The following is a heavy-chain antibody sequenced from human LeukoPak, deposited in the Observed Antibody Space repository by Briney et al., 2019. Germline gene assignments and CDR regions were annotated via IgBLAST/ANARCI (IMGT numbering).Heavy chain of an antibody. V-gene: IGHV5-51*01. CDR2: SYPGDSDT. Sequence: GESLKTSCKGSGYSFTSYLSGWVRQMPGKGLEWMGISYPGDSDTRYSPSFQGLVTISADKSISTAYLQWSSLKASDTAMYYCARLTEDYVWGSYRPYYFDYWGQGTLVTVSS. CDR3: ARLTEDYVWGSYRPYYFDY. CDR1: GYSFTSYL. D-gene: IGHD3-16*02. J-gene: IGHJ4*02.